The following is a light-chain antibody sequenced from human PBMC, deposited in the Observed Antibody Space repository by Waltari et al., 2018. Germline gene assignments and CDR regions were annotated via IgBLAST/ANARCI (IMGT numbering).Light chain of an antibody. CDR2: EGT. CDR1: SSAVGPYNL. V-gene: IGLV2-23*01. Sequence: QSALTQPASVSGSPGQSIPIPCTGTSSAVGPYNLVSWYQQHPGKAPKLMIYEGTKRPSGVSNRFSGSKSGNTASLTISGLQAEDEAHYYCCSYAGGRPHVVFGGGTQLTVL. CDR3: CSYAGGRPHVV. J-gene: IGLJ2*01.